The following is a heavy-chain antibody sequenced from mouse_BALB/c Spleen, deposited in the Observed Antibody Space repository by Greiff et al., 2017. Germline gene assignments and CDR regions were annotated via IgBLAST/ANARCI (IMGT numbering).Heavy chain of an antibody. D-gene: IGHD2-14*01. CDR3: ARGVRDAMDY. Sequence: QVQLQQSGAELVKPGASVKLSCKASGYTFTSYWMHWVKQRPGQGLEWIGEIDPSDSYTNYNQKFKGKATLTVDKSSSTAYMQLSSLTSEDSAVYYCARGVRDAMDYWGQGTSVTVSS. V-gene: IGHV1-69*02. CDR2: IDPSDSYT. J-gene: IGHJ4*01. CDR1: GYTFTSYW.